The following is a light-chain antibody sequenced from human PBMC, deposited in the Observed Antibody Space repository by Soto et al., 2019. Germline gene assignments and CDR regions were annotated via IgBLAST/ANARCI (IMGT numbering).Light chain of an antibody. V-gene: IGLV1-40*01. CDR2: GNS. CDR3: QXYDSSLSGYV. J-gene: IGLJ1*01. Sequence: QSVLTQPPSVSGAPGQRVTISCTGSSSXXGAGYDVHWYQQLPGTAPKLLIYGNSNRPSGVPDRFSGSKSGTSASLAITGXXXXXXXXXXXQXYDSSLSGYVFGTGTKLTVL. CDR1: SSXXGAGYD.